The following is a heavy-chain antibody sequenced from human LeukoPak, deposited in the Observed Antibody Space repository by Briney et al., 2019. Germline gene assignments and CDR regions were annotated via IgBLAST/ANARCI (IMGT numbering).Heavy chain of an antibody. Sequence: GGSLRLSCAATGFTFSNAWMSWVRQAPGKGLEWVSAISGSGGSTYYADSVKGRFTISRDNSKSTLYLQMNSLRAEDTAIYYCATYRQVLLPFESWGQGTLVTVSS. CDR2: ISGSGGST. CDR3: ATYRQVLLPFES. CDR1: GFTFSNAW. V-gene: IGHV3-23*01. J-gene: IGHJ4*02. D-gene: IGHD2-8*02.